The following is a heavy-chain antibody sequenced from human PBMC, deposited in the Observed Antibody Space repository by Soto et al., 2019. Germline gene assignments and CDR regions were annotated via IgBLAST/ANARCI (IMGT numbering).Heavy chain of an antibody. Sequence: SETLSLTCTVSGGSISSYYWSWIRQPPGKGLEWIGYIYYSGSTNYNPSLKSRVTISVDTSKNQFSLKLSSVTAADTAVYYCARRVYSSSWYYFDYWGQGTLVTVSS. CDR1: GGSISSYY. J-gene: IGHJ4*02. CDR2: IYYSGST. D-gene: IGHD6-13*01. V-gene: IGHV4-59*08. CDR3: ARRVYSSSWYYFDY.